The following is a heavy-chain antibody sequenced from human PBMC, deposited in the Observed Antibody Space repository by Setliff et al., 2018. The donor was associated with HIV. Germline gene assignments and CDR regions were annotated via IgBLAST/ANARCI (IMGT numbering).Heavy chain of an antibody. CDR2: ISVYTGDS. CDR1: GYTFSNQG. CDR3: ARLPGYCSTSSCYGYLDY. D-gene: IGHD2-2*01. J-gene: IGHJ4*02. Sequence: ASVKVSCKASGYTFSNQGLSWVRQAPGQGPEWMGWISVYTGDSYYGQKFQDRVTITADASTNTAYMELRSLRSDDSAIYYCARLPGYCSTSSCYGYLDYWGQGTLVTVSS. V-gene: IGHV1-18*01.